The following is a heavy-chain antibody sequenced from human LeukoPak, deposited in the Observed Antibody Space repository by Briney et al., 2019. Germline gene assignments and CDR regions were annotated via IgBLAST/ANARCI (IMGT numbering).Heavy chain of an antibody. J-gene: IGHJ4*02. V-gene: IGHV3-30*18. CDR3: AKDLRYYYDSTTYYFDYYFDY. Sequence: GGSLRLSCAASGFTFSSYGMHWVRQAPGKGLEWVTLISYDGTNKYYADSVKGRFTISRDNSKNTLYLQMNSLRAEDTAVYYCAKDLRYYYDSTTYYFDYYFDYWGQGTLVTVSS. CDR1: GFTFSSYG. CDR2: ISYDGTNK. D-gene: IGHD3-22*01.